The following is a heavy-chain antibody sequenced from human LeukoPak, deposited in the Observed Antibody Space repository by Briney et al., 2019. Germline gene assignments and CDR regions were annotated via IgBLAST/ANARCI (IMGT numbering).Heavy chain of an antibody. CDR3: ARLGAYGDYVDAFDI. Sequence: PGGSLRLSCAASGFTFSSYWMHWVRQAPGKGLVWVSRINSDGSSTSYADSVKGRFAISRDNAKNTQYLQMNSLRAEDTAVYYCARLGAYGDYVDAFDIWGQGTMVTVSS. CDR1: GFTFSSYW. CDR2: INSDGSST. J-gene: IGHJ3*02. D-gene: IGHD4-17*01. V-gene: IGHV3-74*01.